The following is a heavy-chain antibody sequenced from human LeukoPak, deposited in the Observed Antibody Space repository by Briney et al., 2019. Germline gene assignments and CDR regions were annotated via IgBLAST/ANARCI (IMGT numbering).Heavy chain of an antibody. CDR2: MNPNSGNT. CDR3: ARGLPRYGDYSPRRYYFDY. CDR1: GYTFTSYD. V-gene: IGHV1-8*03. Sequence: ASVKVSCKASGYTFTSYDINWVRQATGQGLEWMGWMNPNSGNTGYAQKFQGRVTITRNTSISTACMELSSLRSEDTAVYYCARGLPRYGDYSPRRYYFDYWGQGTLVTVSS. D-gene: IGHD4-17*01. J-gene: IGHJ4*02.